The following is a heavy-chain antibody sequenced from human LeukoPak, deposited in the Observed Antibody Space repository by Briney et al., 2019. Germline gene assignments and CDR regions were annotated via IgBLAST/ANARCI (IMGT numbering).Heavy chain of an antibody. V-gene: IGHV1-69*04. D-gene: IGHD6-19*01. CDR1: GGTFSSYA. Sequence: ASVEVSCKASGGTFSSYAISWVRQAPGQGLEWMGRIIPILGIANYAQKFQGRVTITADKSTSTAYMELSSLRSEDTAVYYCARVPVADDNWFDPWGQGTLVTVSS. CDR3: ARVPVADDNWFDP. CDR2: IIPILGIA. J-gene: IGHJ5*02.